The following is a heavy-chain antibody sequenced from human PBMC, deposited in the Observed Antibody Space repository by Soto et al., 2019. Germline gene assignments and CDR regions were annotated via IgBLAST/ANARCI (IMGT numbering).Heavy chain of an antibody. CDR3: ARALLSPFDH. CDR1: GGSFSSYY. V-gene: IGHV4-59*01. Sequence: SETLSLTCTVSGGSFSSYYWAWIRQPPGEGLEWIGYIYYGGSTNYHPSLKNRVTISRDTSKNQFSLKLTSVTAADTAVYYCARALLSPFDHWGQGTPVTVSS. J-gene: IGHJ4*02. D-gene: IGHD3-16*01. CDR2: IYYGGST.